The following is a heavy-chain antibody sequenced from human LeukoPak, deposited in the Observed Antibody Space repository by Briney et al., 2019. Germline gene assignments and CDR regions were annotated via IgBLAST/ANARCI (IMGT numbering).Heavy chain of an antibody. D-gene: IGHD3-3*02. V-gene: IGHV4-59*08. CDR1: GGSISSYY. CDR2: IYYSGRI. J-gene: IGHJ5*01. Sequence: PSGTLSLTCTVSGGSISSYYWSWVRQPPGKGLEWIGYIYYSGRINYNPSLKSRVTISVDTSKNQFSLKLSSVTAADTAVYYCARHTGSIVWFDFWGQGALVTVSS. CDR3: ARHTGSIVWFDF.